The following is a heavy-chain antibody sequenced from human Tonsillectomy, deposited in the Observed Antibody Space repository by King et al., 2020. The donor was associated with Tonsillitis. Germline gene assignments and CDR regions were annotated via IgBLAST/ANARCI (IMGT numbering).Heavy chain of an antibody. Sequence: LVQSGSELKKAGASGRVSCKASGYDFISYAMSWVRQAPGQGLECMGWINTNTGNPTYAQGFTGRFVFSLDTSVSTAYLQINSLQAEDTAFYYCARSPFSDPFDYWGQGTLVTVSS. CDR1: GYDFISYA. D-gene: IGHD2-21*02. V-gene: IGHV7-4-1*02. CDR2: INTNTGNP. CDR3: ARSPFSDPFDY. J-gene: IGHJ4*02.